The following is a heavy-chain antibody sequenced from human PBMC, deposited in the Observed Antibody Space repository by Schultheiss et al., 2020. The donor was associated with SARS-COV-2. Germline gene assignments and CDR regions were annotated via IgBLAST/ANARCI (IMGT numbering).Heavy chain of an antibody. D-gene: IGHD5-18*01. J-gene: IGHJ4*02. CDR2: IYKSGGT. CDR3: AKDTHSFGIGVFDY. Sequence: GSLRLSCTVSGGSISSYYWSWIRQPPGKGLEWIGYIYKSGGTNYNPSLKSRVTISVDTSKNQFSLKLNSMTAADTAVYYCAKDTHSFGIGVFDYWGQGTLVTVSS. CDR1: GGSISSYY. V-gene: IGHV4-59*01.